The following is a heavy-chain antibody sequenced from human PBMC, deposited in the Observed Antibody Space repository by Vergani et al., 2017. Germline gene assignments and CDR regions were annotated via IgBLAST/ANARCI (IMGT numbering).Heavy chain of an antibody. CDR1: GFTFTSSA. CDR3: AADILWWSDY. Sequence: QMQLVQSGPEVKKPGTSVKVSCKASGFTFTSSAVQWVRQARGQRLEWIGWIVVGSGNTNYAQKFQERVTITRDMSTSTAYMELSSLRAEDTAVYYCAADILWWSDYGGQGSLATVSS. J-gene: IGHJ4*02. V-gene: IGHV1-58*01. CDR2: IVVGSGNT. D-gene: IGHD2-21*01.